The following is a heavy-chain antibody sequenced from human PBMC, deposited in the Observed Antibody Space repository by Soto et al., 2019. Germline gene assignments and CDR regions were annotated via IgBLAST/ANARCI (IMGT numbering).Heavy chain of an antibody. Sequence: PGGSLRLSCAASGFTFSSYGMHWVRQAPGKGLEWVAVIWYDGSNKYYADSVKGRFTISRDNSKNTLYLQMNSLRAEDTAVYYCARDARTYYDFWSGYYPDYWGQGTLVTVSS. CDR1: GFTFSSYG. V-gene: IGHV3-33*01. CDR2: IWYDGSNK. CDR3: ARDARTYYDFWSGYYPDY. D-gene: IGHD3-3*01. J-gene: IGHJ4*02.